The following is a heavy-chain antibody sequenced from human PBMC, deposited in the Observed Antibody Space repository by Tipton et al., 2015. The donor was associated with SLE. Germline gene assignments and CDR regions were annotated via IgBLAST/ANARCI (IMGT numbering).Heavy chain of an antibody. V-gene: IGHV4-39*07. CDR2: IYYSGST. J-gene: IGHJ5*02. Sequence: TLSLTCSVSGGSISSSSYYWGWIRKPPGKGLEWTGSIYYSGSTSHNPSLKSRVTISVDTSKNQFSLKLSSVTAADTAVYYCARGYYDFWSGYYIGNWFDPWGQGTLVTVSS. D-gene: IGHD3-3*01. CDR1: GGSISSSSYY. CDR3: ARGYYDFWSGYYIGNWFDP.